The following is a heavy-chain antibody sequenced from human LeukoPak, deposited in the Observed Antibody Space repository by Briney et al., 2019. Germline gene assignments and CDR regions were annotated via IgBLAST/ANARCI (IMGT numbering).Heavy chain of an antibody. CDR3: ATDYYDSSGYYTGSY. D-gene: IGHD3-22*01. J-gene: IGHJ4*02. CDR2: ISSSSSTI. V-gene: IGHV3-48*01. Sequence: GSLRLSCAASGFTFSSYSMNWVRQAPGKGLEWVSYISSSSSTIYYADSVKGRFTISRDNAKNSLYLQMNSLRAEDTAVYHCATDYYDSSGYYTGSYWGQGTLVTVSS. CDR1: GFTFSSYS.